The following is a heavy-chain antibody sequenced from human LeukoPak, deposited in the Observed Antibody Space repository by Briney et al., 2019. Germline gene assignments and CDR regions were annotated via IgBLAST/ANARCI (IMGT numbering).Heavy chain of an antibody. D-gene: IGHD2-2*01. J-gene: IGHJ6*02. V-gene: IGHV3-74*01. Sequence: GGSLRLSCAGSGSTFSSYWMHWVRQVPGKGLVWVSRITSDGRSTSYADSVKGRFTTSGDNAKNTLYLQMNSLRVEDTAVYYCARGQPTIMDVWGQGTTVTVS. CDR2: ITSDGRST. CDR3: ARGQPTIMDV. CDR1: GSTFSSYW.